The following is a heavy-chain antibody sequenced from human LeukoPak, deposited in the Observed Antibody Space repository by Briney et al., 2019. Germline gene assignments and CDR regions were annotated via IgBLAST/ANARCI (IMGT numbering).Heavy chain of an antibody. Sequence: ASVKVSCKASGYTFTSYDNNWVRQATGQGLEWMGWMNPNSGNTGYAQKFQGRVTMTRDTSISTAYMELSRLRSDDTAVYYCARGRPGLIAPEYYFDYWGQGTLVTVSS. V-gene: IGHV1-8*01. CDR3: ARGRPGLIAPEYYFDY. CDR2: MNPNSGNT. J-gene: IGHJ4*02. D-gene: IGHD6-25*01. CDR1: GYTFTSYD.